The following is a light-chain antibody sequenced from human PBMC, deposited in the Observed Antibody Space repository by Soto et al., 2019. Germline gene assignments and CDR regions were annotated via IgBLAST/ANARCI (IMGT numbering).Light chain of an antibody. V-gene: IGKV1-33*01. CDR2: DAS. J-gene: IGKJ1*01. Sequence: DIQMTQSPSSLSASVGDRVTITCQASQDTSNYLNWYQQKPGKAPKLLIYDASNLETGVPSRFSGSGSGTDFNLTISXLQPEDIATYYCQQYDSLPRTFGQGTRWIS. CDR1: QDTSNY. CDR3: QQYDSLPRT.